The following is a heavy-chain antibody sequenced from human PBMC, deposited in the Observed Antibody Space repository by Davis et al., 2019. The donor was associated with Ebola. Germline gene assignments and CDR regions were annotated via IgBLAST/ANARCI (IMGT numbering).Heavy chain of an antibody. J-gene: IGHJ3*02. V-gene: IGHV4-34*01. Sequence: MPSETLSLTCAVYGGSFSGYYWSWIRQPPGKGLEWLGEINHSGSTNYNPSLKSRVTISVDTSKNQFSLKLSSVTAADTAVYYCARVPIFGVVITDAFDIWGQGTMVTVSS. CDR2: INHSGST. D-gene: IGHD3-3*01. CDR1: GGSFSGYY. CDR3: ARVPIFGVVITDAFDI.